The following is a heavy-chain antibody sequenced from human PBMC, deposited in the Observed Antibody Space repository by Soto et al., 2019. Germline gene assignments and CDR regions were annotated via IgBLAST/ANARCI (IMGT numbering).Heavy chain of an antibody. CDR3: AREAPAYDILTGSFDP. Sequence: EASVKVSCKASGYTFTGYYMHWVRQAPGQGLEWMGWINPNSGGTNYAQKFQGRVTMTRDTSISTAYMELSRLRSDDTAVYYCAREAPAYDILTGSFDPWGQGTLVTVSS. D-gene: IGHD3-9*01. CDR1: GYTFTGYY. CDR2: INPNSGGT. V-gene: IGHV1-2*02. J-gene: IGHJ5*02.